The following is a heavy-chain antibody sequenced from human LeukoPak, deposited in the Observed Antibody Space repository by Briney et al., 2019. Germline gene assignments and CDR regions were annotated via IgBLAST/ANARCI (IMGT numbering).Heavy chain of an antibody. CDR3: AREGYSSSWYGNWFDP. CDR2: IYTSGST. J-gene: IGHJ5*02. V-gene: IGHV4-61*02. CDR1: GGSISSGSYY. Sequence: SSQTLSLTCTVSGGSISSGSYYWSWIRQPAGKGLEWIGRIYTSGSTNYNPSLKSRVTISVDTSKNQFSLKLSSVTAADTAVYYCAREGYSSSWYGNWFDPWGQGTLVTVSS. D-gene: IGHD6-13*01.